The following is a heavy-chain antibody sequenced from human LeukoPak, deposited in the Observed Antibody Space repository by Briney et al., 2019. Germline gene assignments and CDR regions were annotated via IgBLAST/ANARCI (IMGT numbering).Heavy chain of an antibody. D-gene: IGHD4-23*01. CDR3: AGDSGGNDWYFDL. Sequence: GGSLRLSCAASGFTFSSYAMHWVRQAPGKGLEWVAVISYDGSNKYYADSVKGRFTISRDNSKNTLYLQMNSLRAEDTAVYYCAGDSGGNDWYFDLWGRGTLVTVSS. CDR1: GFTFSSYA. V-gene: IGHV3-30-3*01. CDR2: ISYDGSNK. J-gene: IGHJ2*01.